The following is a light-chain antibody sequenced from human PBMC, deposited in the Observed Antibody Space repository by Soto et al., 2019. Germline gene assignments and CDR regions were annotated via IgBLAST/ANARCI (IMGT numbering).Light chain of an antibody. CDR2: DAS. J-gene: IGKJ1*01. CDR1: QSISSW. CDR3: QQYNSYWT. Sequence: DIQMTQSASTLSASLGDRVTITCRASQSISSWLAWYQQKPGKAPKLLIYDASSLESGVPSRFSGSASGTESTLTISSLKPDDFATYYCQQYNSYWTFGQGTKVDIK. V-gene: IGKV1-5*01.